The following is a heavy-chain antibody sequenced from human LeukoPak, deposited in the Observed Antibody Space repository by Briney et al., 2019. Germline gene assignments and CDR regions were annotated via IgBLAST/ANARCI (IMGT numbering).Heavy chain of an antibody. CDR1: GYTLTELS. CDR2: MNPDSGNT. Sequence: GASVKVSCKVSGYTLTELSMHWVRQATGQGLEWMGWMNPDSGNTGYAPKFQGRVTMTRDTSISTAYLELSRLRSDDTAVYYCARDSYSTGTTSAYNWFDPWGQGTLVTVSS. V-gene: IGHV1-8*01. J-gene: IGHJ5*02. CDR3: ARDSYSTGTTSAYNWFDP. D-gene: IGHD1-1*01.